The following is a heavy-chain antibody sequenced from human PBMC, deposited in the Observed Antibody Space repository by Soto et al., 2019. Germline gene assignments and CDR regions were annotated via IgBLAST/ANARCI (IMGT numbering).Heavy chain of an antibody. CDR2: IDPNSGGT. Sequence: ASVKVSCKASGYTFTGYYMHWVRQAPGQGLEWMGWIDPNSGGTNYAQKFQGWVTMTRDTSISTAYMELSRLRSDDTAVYYCASAYCGGDCPDDAFDIWGQGTTVTVSS. CDR1: GYTFTGYY. V-gene: IGHV1-2*04. J-gene: IGHJ3*02. CDR3: ASAYCGGDCPDDAFDI. D-gene: IGHD2-21*02.